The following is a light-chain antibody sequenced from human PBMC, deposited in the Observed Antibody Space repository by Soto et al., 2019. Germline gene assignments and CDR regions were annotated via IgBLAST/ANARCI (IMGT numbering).Light chain of an antibody. CDR1: QSISSW. CDR2: DAS. CDR3: QQYSVYWT. Sequence: DIQMTQSPSTLSASVGARVPITCRASQSISSWLAWYQQKPGKAPKLLIYDASSLESGVPSRFSGSGSGTEFTLTISSLQPDDFATYYCQQYSVYWTFGQGTKVDIK. V-gene: IGKV1-5*01. J-gene: IGKJ1*01.